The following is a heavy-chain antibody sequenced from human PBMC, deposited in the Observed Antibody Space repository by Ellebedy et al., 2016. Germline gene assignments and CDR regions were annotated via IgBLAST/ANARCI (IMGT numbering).Heavy chain of an antibody. V-gene: IGHV4-39*07. CDR2: MFYSGTT. CDR1: GGSISRSSNY. Sequence: SETLSLTXTVSGGSISRSSNYWGWIRQPPGKGLEWIGSMFYSGTTYYNPSLKSRVTISVDTSKNQFSLTLNSVTAADTAVYYCASDGDLGSFDVWGPGTMVTVFS. CDR3: ASDGDLGSFDV. D-gene: IGHD3-10*01. J-gene: IGHJ3*01.